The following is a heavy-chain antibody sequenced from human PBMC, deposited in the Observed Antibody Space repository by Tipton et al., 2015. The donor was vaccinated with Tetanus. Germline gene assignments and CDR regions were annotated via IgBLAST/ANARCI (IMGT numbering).Heavy chain of an antibody. V-gene: IGHV5-51*01. CDR3: AGLDSKWFFDYYYGVDV. CDR2: IYPGDSDT. CDR1: GYRFTDYW. J-gene: IGHJ6*02. D-gene: IGHD3-22*01. Sequence: QLVQSGAEVKKPGESLKISCKGSGYRFTDYWIGWVRQMPGKGLEWMGIIYPGDSDTRYSPSFQGQVTISVEKSINTACLQWSSLKASDTAMYYCAGLDSKWFFDYYYGVDVWGQGTTVTVSS.